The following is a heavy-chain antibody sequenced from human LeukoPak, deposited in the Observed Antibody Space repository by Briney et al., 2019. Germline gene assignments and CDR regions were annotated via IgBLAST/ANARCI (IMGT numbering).Heavy chain of an antibody. V-gene: IGHV4-4*07. J-gene: IGHJ2*01. CDR1: GGSISSYY. CDR2: IYTSGST. CDR3: ARRGKYSSSWYGWYFDL. D-gene: IGHD6-13*01. Sequence: PSETLSLTCTVSGGSISSYYWSWIRQPAGKGLEWIGRIYTSGSTNYNPSLKSRVTMSVDTSKNQFSLKLSSVTAADTAVYCCARRGKYSSSWYGWYFDLWGRGTLVTVSS.